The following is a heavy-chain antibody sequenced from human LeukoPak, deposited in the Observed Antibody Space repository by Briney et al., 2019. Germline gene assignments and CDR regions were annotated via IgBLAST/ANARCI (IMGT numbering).Heavy chain of an antibody. CDR1: GFSFRSYW. J-gene: IGHJ4*02. CDR2: INQDGSEK. D-gene: IGHD3-9*01. Sequence: PGGSLRLSCAASGFSFRSYWMSWVRQAPGKGLEWVANINQDGSEKYYVDSAKGRFTISRDNAKNSLSLQMISLRDEDTALYYCARDGHPFGWGGQGTQVTVSS. CDR3: ARDGHPFGW. V-gene: IGHV3-7*03.